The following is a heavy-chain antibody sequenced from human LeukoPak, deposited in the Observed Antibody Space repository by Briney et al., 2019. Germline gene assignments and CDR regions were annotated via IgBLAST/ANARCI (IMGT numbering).Heavy chain of an antibody. J-gene: IGHJ5*02. CDR3: TRDSVSTIFGVVIQWFDP. V-gene: IGHV3-49*03. D-gene: IGHD3-3*01. CDR1: GFTFGDYA. Sequence: PGRSLRLSCTASGFTFGDYAMSWFRQAPGKGLEWVGFIRSKAYGGTTEYAASVKGRFTISRDDSKSIAYLQMNSLKTEDTAVYYCTRDSVSTIFGVVIQWFDPWGQGTLVTVSS. CDR2: IRSKAYGGTT.